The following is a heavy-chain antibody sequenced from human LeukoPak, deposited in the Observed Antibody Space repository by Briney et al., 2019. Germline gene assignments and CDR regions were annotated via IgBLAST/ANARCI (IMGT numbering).Heavy chain of an antibody. Sequence: GGSLRLSCRASGFTFDDYTMHWVRQAPGKGLEWVSLISWNGGSTFYADSVKGRFTISRDNSKNTLYLQMNSLRAEDTAVYYCARGSGVYEMIVVVLDYWGQGTLVTVSS. J-gene: IGHJ4*02. CDR3: ARGSGVYEMIVVVLDY. CDR1: GFTFDDYT. D-gene: IGHD3-22*01. V-gene: IGHV3-43*01. CDR2: ISWNGGST.